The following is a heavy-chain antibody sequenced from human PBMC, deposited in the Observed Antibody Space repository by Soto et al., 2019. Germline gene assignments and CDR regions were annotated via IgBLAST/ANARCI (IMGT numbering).Heavy chain of an antibody. CDR2: IGGSTSST. CDR1: GLTFSSYA. J-gene: IGHJ4*02. Sequence: GGSLRLSCAPSGLTFSSYAMTWVRQARGKGLERVSAIGGSTSSTYYADSVKGRFTISRDNSKNILYLQMNSLRAEDTAVYYCAKDLYGDYGATGEDWGQGT. CDR3: AKDLYGDYGATGED. V-gene: IGHV3-23*01. D-gene: IGHD4-17*01.